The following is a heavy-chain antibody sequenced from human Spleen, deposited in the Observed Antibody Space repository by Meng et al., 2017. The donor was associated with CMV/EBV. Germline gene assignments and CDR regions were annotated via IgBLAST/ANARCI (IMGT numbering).Heavy chain of an antibody. V-gene: IGHV3-21*01. Sequence: SYSMNWVRQARGNGLEWVSSISSSSSYIYYADSVKGRFTNSRDNAKNSLYLQMNSLRAEDTAVYYCARGNYCSSTSCPRGENAFDIWGQGTMVTVSS. J-gene: IGHJ3*02. CDR1: SYS. CDR2: ISSSSSYI. CDR3: ARGNYCSSTSCPRGENAFDI. D-gene: IGHD2-2*01.